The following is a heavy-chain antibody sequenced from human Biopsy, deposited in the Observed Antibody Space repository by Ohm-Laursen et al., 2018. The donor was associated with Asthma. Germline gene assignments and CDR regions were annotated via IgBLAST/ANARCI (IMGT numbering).Heavy chain of an antibody. CDR3: ASDFPKDYVRYNFQF. CDR1: GGTFSNFA. Sequence: ASVKVSCKVPGGTFSNFAISWVRQAPGQGLEWMGGHDHEEGGTVNARRFQGRVTMTEDTSTYTAYMELSSLSSDDTAVYYCASDFPKDYVRYNFQFWGQGTLVTVSS. CDR2: HDHEEGGT. J-gene: IGHJ4*02. D-gene: IGHD4-17*01. V-gene: IGHV1-24*01.